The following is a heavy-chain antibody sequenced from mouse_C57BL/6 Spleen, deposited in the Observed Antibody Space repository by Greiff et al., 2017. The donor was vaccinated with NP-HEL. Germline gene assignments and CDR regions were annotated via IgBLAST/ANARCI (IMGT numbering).Heavy chain of an antibody. D-gene: IGHD2-12*01. CDR3: ARPLSVTTRIFAY. V-gene: IGHV1-54*01. CDR2: INPGSGGT. Sequence: QVQLQQSGAELVRPGTSVKVSCKASGYAFTNYLIEWVKQRPGQGLEWIGVINPGSGGTNYNEKFKGKATLTADKSSSTAYMQLSSLTSEDSAVYFCARPLSVTTRIFAYWGQGTLVTVSA. J-gene: IGHJ3*01. CDR1: GYAFTNYL.